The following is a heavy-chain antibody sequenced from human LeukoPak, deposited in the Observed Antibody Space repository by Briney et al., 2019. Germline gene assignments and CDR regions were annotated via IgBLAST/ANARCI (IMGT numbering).Heavy chain of an antibody. V-gene: IGHV3-23*01. CDR2: ISGSGNNA. D-gene: IGHD2-15*01. CDR3: AKMKVGGPPLTTRTYGMDV. J-gene: IGHJ6*02. Sequence: GGSLRLSCAASGFTFSSYGMSWVRQAPGKGLEWVSDISGSGNNAYYADSVKGRFTISRDNSKNTLYLQMNSLRAEDTAVYYCAKMKVGGPPLTTRTYGMDVWGQGTTVTVSS. CDR1: GFTFSSYG.